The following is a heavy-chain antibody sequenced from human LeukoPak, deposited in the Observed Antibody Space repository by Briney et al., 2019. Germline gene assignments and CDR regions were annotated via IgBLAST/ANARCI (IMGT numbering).Heavy chain of an antibody. D-gene: IGHD1-26*01. CDR1: GFTFGDYA. CDR2: ISSSSSYI. V-gene: IGHV3-21*01. J-gene: IGHJ4*02. Sequence: GGSLRLSCTAPGFTFGDYAMSWVRQAPGKGLEWVSSISSSSSYIYYADSVKGRFTISRDNAKNSLYLQMNSLRAEDTAVYYCARGRGSSVDYWGQGTLVTVSS. CDR3: ARGRGSSVDY.